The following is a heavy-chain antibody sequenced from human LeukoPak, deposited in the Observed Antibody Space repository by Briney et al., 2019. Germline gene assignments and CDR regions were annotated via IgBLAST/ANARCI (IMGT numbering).Heavy chain of an antibody. CDR3: ARGFSFIDY. D-gene: IGHD5-18*01. J-gene: IGHJ4*02. Sequence: GRSLRLSCEASGFTLSTYSMNWVRQAPGKGLEWISYISSSSSTMYYADSAKGRFTISRDNAKNSLFLQLNILRVDDTAVYYCARGFSFIDYWGQGTLVSVSS. V-gene: IGHV3-48*01. CDR1: GFTLSTYS. CDR2: ISSSSSTM.